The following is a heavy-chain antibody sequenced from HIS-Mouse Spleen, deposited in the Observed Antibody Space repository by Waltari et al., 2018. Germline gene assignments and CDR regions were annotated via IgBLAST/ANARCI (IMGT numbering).Heavy chain of an antibody. Sequence: QLQLQESGPGLVKPSETLSLTGTVAGGPISSSSYDWGWIRQPPGKGLEWIGSIYYSGSTYYNPSLKSRVTISVDTSKNQFSLKLSSVTAADTAVYYCAREIPYSSSWYDWYFDLWGRGTLVTVSS. D-gene: IGHD6-13*01. CDR1: GGPISSSSYD. V-gene: IGHV4-39*07. J-gene: IGHJ2*01. CDR3: AREIPYSSSWYDWYFDL. CDR2: IYYSGST.